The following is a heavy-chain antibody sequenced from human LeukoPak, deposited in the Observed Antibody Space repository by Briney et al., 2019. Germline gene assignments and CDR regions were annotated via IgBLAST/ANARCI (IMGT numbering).Heavy chain of an antibody. V-gene: IGHV3-30*02. J-gene: IGHJ5*02. CDR1: GFTFSYNG. CDR2: IRYDGSNK. CDR3: AKDRVLLWFGDYWGNWFDP. D-gene: IGHD3-10*01. Sequence: GGSLRLSCVASGFTFSYNGMHWVRQAPGKGLEWVAFIRYDGSNKYYADSVKGRFTISRDNSKNTLYLQMNSLRAEDTAVYYCAKDRVLLWFGDYWGNWFDPWGQGTLVTVSS.